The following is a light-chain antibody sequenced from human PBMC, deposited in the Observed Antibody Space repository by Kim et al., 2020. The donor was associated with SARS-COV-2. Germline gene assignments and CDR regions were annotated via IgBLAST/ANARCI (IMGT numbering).Light chain of an antibody. CDR3: QAWDSSNWV. CDR1: KLGDKY. CDR2: QDS. V-gene: IGLV3-1*01. Sequence: VSPGQTASITCSGDKLGDKYACWYKQKPGQSPVLVIYQDSKRPSGIPERFSGSNSGNTATLTISGTQAMDEADYYCQAWDSSNWVFGGGTKLTVL. J-gene: IGLJ3*02.